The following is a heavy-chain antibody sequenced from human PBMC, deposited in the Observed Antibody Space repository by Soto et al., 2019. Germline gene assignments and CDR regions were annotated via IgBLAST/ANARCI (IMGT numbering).Heavy chain of an antibody. Sequence: SSETLSLTCTVSGGSISSYYWSWIRQPPGKGLEWIGYIYYSGSTNYNPSLKSRVTISVDTSKNQFSLKLSSVTAADTAVYYCARADGPYYYDSSRNWFDPWGQGTLVTVSS. CDR3: ARADGPYYYDSSRNWFDP. CDR1: GGSISSYY. J-gene: IGHJ5*02. CDR2: IYYSGST. V-gene: IGHV4-59*01. D-gene: IGHD3-22*01.